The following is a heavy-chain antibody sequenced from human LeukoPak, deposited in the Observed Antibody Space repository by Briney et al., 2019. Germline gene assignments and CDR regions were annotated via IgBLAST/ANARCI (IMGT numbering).Heavy chain of an antibody. D-gene: IGHD1-26*01. CDR3: ASGELDPYYFDY. J-gene: IGHJ4*02. V-gene: IGHV4-34*01. CDR1: GGSFSGYY. CDR2: INHSGST. Sequence: KPSETLSLTCAVYGGSFSGYYWSWIRQPPGKGLEWIGEINHSGSTNYNPSLKSRVTISVDTSKNQFSLKLSSVTAADTAVYYCASGELDPYYFDYWGQGTLVTVSS.